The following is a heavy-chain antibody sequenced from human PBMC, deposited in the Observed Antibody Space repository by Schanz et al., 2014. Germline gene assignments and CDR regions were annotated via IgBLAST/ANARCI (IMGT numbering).Heavy chain of an antibody. CDR1: GFTFSDYY. CDR3: ARGASRDYFAMDV. V-gene: IGHV3-74*02. CDR2: VSRDGSET. Sequence: EVQLVESGGGLVKPGGSLRLSCAASGFTFSDYYMSWVRQAPGKGLLWVSRVSRDGSETTYVDSVRGRFTISRDTAKNTVFLQMNNLRAEDTAVYYCARGASRDYFAMDVWGQGTTVTVSS. J-gene: IGHJ6*02.